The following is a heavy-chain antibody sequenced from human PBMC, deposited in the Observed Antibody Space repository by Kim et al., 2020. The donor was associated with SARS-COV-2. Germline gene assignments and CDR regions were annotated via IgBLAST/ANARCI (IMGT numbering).Heavy chain of an antibody. D-gene: IGHD6-6*01. CDR2: YN. Sequence: YNDYAVSVKSRITINPDTSKNQFSLQLNSVTPEDTAVYYCARAMTRVFDYWGQGTLVTVSS. J-gene: IGHJ4*02. CDR3: ARAMTRVFDY. V-gene: IGHV6-1*01.